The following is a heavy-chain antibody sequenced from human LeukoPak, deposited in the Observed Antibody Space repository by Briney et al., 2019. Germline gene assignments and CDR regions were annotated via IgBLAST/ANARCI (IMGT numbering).Heavy chain of an antibody. CDR2: IYCSGST. CDR1: GGSISSYY. Sequence: SETLSLTCTVSGGSISSYYWSWIRQPPGKGLEWIGYIYCSGSTNYNPSLKSRVTISVDTSKNQFSLKLSSVAAADTAVYYCARFLSGGYYGFDYWGQGTLVTVSS. V-gene: IGHV4-59*01. D-gene: IGHD1-26*01. CDR3: ARFLSGGYYGFDY. J-gene: IGHJ4*02.